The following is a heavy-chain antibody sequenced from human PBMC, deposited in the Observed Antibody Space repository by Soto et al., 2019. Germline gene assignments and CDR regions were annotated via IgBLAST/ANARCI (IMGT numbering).Heavy chain of an antibody. D-gene: IGHD6-19*01. Sequence: SETLSLTCSVSGYSSSSYFWSWIRQPPGKGLEWIASIYYSGSTNYNPSLKSRVTASVDTSKNEVSLRLSSVTAADTAVYYCAICKAVPHYYGMDVWGPGTTVTVSS. V-gene: IGHV4-59*01. CDR1: GYSSSSYF. CDR2: IYYSGST. J-gene: IGHJ6*02. CDR3: AICKAVPHYYGMDV.